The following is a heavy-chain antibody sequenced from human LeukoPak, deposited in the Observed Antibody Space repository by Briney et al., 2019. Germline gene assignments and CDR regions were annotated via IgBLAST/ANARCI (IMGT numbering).Heavy chain of an antibody. CDR1: RFAFGSYA. V-gene: IGHV3-23*01. D-gene: IGHD4/OR15-4a*01. CDR2: ISGSDSST. Sequence: PGGSLRLSCAASRFAFGSYAMSWVRQAPGKGLEWVSAISGSDSSTYYADSVRGRFTISRDNSKTTLYLQMNSLRAGDTAFYYCAKDRGYDAGGYAFDHWGQGTLVTVSS. CDR3: AKDRGYDAGGYAFDH. J-gene: IGHJ4*02.